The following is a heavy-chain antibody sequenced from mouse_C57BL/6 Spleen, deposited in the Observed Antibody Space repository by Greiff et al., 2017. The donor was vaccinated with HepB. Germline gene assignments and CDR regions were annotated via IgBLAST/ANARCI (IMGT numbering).Heavy chain of an antibody. J-gene: IGHJ3*01. CDR2: ISDGGSYT. Sequence: VQRVESGGGLVKPGGSLKLSCAASGFTFSSYAMSWVRQTPEKRLEWVATISDGGSYTYYPDNVKGRFTISRDNAKNNLYLQMSHLKSEDTAMYYCARGPILSYWGQGTLVTVSA. CDR1: GFTFSSYA. CDR3: ARGPILSY. V-gene: IGHV5-4*01. D-gene: IGHD6-5*01.